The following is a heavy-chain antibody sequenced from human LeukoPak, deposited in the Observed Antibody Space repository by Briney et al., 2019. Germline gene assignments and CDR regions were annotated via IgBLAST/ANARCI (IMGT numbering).Heavy chain of an antibody. CDR1: GFTLSSYG. Sequence: GGSLSLSCAASGFTLSSYGMHWVRQAPGKGLEWVAVISYGGSNKYYVDSVKGRFTISRDNSKNTLYLQMNSLRAEDTAVYYCAKDSLRWSYFYYGMDVWGQGTTVTVSS. V-gene: IGHV3-30*18. J-gene: IGHJ6*02. D-gene: IGHD4-23*01. CDR3: AKDSLRWSYFYYGMDV. CDR2: ISYGGSNK.